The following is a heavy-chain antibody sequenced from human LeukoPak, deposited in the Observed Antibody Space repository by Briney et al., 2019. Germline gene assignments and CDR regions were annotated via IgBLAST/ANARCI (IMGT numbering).Heavy chain of an antibody. CDR2: LYGGGNT. J-gene: IGHJ4*02. Sequence: PGGSLRLSCAGSGFTVSSDFMIWVRQAPGRGLEWVSILYGGGNTYYGGSVKDRFTISRDNSKNTLYLQMNSLRAEDTAVYYCARQRGTTVTTYQVNWGQGTLVTVSS. D-gene: IGHD4-17*01. CDR3: ARQRGTTVTTYQVN. V-gene: IGHV3-66*04. CDR1: GFTVSSDF.